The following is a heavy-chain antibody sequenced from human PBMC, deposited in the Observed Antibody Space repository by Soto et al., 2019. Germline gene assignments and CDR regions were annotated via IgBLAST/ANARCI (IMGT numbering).Heavy chain of an antibody. J-gene: IGHJ6*02. CDR1: GYSFTSYW. V-gene: IGHV5-10-1*01. Sequence: GESLKISCKGSGYSFTSYWISWVRQMPGKGLEWIGRIDPSDSYTNYSPSFQGHVTISADKSISTAYLQWSSLKASDTAMYYCARSRRLSNYYYYGMDVWGQGTTVTVSS. D-gene: IGHD3-16*02. CDR2: IDPSDSYT. CDR3: ARSRRLSNYYYYGMDV.